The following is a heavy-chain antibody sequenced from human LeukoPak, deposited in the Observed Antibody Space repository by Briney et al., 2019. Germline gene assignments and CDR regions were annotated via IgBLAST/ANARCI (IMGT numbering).Heavy chain of an antibody. Sequence: PGGSLRLSCAASEFTFSSYSMNWVRQAPGKGLEWVSSISSSSSYIYYADSVKGRFTISRDNAKNSLYLQMNSLRAEDTAVYFCATGYCNGVTCSRSYWGQGTPVTVSS. CDR1: EFTFSSYS. D-gene: IGHD2-15*01. CDR3: ATGYCNGVTCSRSY. J-gene: IGHJ4*02. CDR2: ISSSSSYI. V-gene: IGHV3-21*04.